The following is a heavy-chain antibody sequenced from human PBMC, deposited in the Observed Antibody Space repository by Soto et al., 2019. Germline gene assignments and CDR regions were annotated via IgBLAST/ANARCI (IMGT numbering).Heavy chain of an antibody. J-gene: IGHJ4*02. CDR3: ARSGRSGQRYFHX. CDR2: IYPGDSDT. V-gene: IGHV5-51*01. CDR1: GFSFTTYW. Sequence: PGEALKITWKTSGFSFTTYWIGWVRQMTGEGLELMVIIYPGDSDTRYSPSFQGKVTISAERSISTAYLQWSSLKASDTAMYYCARSGRSGQRYFHXWGQGSLVTVSX. D-gene: IGHD3-3*01.